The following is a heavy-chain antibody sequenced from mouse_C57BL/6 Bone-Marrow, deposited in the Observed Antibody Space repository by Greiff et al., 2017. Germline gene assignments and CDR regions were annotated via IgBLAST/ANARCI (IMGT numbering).Heavy chain of an antibody. CDR1: GYTFTSYW. J-gene: IGHJ1*03. V-gene: IGHV1-61*01. CDR3: ALYGSSRYFDV. CDR2: IYPSDSET. D-gene: IGHD1-1*01. Sequence: VQLQQPGAELVRPGSSVKLSCKASGYTFTSYWMDWVKQRPGQGLEWIGNIYPSDSETHYNQKFKDKATLTVDKSSSTAYMQLSSLTSEDSAVYYCALYGSSRYFDVWGTGTTVTVSS.